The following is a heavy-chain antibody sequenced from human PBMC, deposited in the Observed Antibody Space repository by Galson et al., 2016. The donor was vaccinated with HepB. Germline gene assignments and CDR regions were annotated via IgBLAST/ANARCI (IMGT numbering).Heavy chain of an antibody. CDR2: IYSGGDT. V-gene: IGHV3-66*01. D-gene: IGHD5/OR15-5a*01. CDR1: GFTVISDY. Sequence: SLRLSCAASGFTVISDYMSWVRQAPGKELEWVSVIYSGGDTNYADPVKGRFTISRDNTKNTLYLQMSSLRTDDTAVYFCSRDPGLRNGMGGWGKGTTVTVSS. CDR3: SRDPGLRNGMGG. J-gene: IGHJ6*04.